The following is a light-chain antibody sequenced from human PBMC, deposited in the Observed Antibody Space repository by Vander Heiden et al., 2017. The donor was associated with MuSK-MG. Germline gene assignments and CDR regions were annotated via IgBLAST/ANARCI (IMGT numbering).Light chain of an antibody. V-gene: IGLV3-19*01. CDR3: NSPDSSGNHPV. CDR2: VKN. J-gene: IGLJ2*01. Sequence: SSELTQDPAVSVALGQTVRITCQGDSLRSYYASWYQQKPGQAPVLVIYVKNNRPSGIPDRFSGSSSGTTASFTTTGAQAEDEADYYCNSPDSSGNHPVFGGGTKLTVL. CDR1: SLRSYY.